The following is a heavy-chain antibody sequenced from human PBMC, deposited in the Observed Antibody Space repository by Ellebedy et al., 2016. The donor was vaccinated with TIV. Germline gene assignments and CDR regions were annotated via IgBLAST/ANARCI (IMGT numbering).Heavy chain of an antibody. CDR1: GYTFTAYG. Sequence: SVKVSCXTSGYTFTAYGINWVRQAPGQGLEWMGGIIPIFGSRNYAQKFQGRVTITADESTSTAYMEVSRLRSEDTAVYYCAIGEYDILTGNYRQYYYSMDVWGEGTTVTVSS. CDR2: IIPIFGSR. D-gene: IGHD3-9*01. CDR3: AIGEYDILTGNYRQYYYSMDV. V-gene: IGHV1-69*13. J-gene: IGHJ6*03.